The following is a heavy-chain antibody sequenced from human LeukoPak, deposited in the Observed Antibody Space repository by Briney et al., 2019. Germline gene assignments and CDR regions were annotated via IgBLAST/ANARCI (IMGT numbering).Heavy chain of an antibody. CDR3: ARHIGGGIEDMDV. Sequence: SETLSLTRTVSGGSIGTYYWSWVRQSPGKGLEWIGYIYVTGNRYNPYLQSRVTISVDTSRNQFFLKMSSVTAADTAVYYCARHIGGGIEDMDVWGKGTKVTVSS. J-gene: IGHJ6*03. CDR1: GGSIGTYY. CDR2: IYVTGN. D-gene: IGHD3-16*02. V-gene: IGHV4-59*08.